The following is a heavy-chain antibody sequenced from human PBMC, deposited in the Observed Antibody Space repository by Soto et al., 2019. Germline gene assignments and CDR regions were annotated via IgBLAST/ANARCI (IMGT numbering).Heavy chain of an antibody. V-gene: IGHV1-69*13. J-gene: IGHJ6*02. D-gene: IGHD2-15*01. Sequence: GASVKVSCKASGGTFSSYAISWVRQAPGQGLEWMGGIIPIFGTANYAQKFQGRVTITADESTSTAYTELSSLRSEDTAVYYCARVEVVVVAATRYYYYYGMDVWGQGTTVTVSS. CDR2: IIPIFGTA. CDR3: ARVEVVVVAATRYYYYYGMDV. CDR1: GGTFSSYA.